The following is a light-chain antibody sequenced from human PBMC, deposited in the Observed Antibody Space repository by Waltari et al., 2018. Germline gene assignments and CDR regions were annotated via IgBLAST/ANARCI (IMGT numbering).Light chain of an antibody. J-gene: IGLJ3*02. V-gene: IGLV2-14*01. Sequence: QSALTQPASVSGSPGQSITTSGTGTSSDAGGYNSVSWYQQHPGKAPKLRIYEVSNRPSGVSNRFSGSKSGNTASLTISGLQAEDEADYYCSSYTSSSTLVFGGGTKLTVL. CDR3: SSYTSSSTLV. CDR2: EVS. CDR1: SSDAGGYNS.